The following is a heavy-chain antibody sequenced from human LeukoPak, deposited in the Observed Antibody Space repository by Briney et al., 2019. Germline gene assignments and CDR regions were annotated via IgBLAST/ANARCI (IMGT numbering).Heavy chain of an antibody. CDR2: VNTDGSST. V-gene: IGHV3-74*01. J-gene: IGHJ3*02. D-gene: IGHD5-12*01. CDR1: GFTFSSYW. CDR3: ARDRVGYTYDAFDI. Sequence: PGGCLRLSCAASGFTFSSYWMHWVRQAPGKGLVWVSRVNTDGSSTNYADSVKGRFTISRDNAKNTLYLQMNSLRAEDTAVYFCARDRVGYTYDAFDIWGQGTMVTVSS.